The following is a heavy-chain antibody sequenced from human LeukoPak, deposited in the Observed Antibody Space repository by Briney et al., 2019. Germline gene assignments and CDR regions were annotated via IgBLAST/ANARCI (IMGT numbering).Heavy chain of an antibody. Sequence: PGGSLRLSCAASGFTFSSYGMPWVRQAPGKGLEWVAVIWYDGSNKYYADSVKGRFTISRDNSKNTLYLQMNSLRAEDTAVYYCARDELVRGGSYYFDYWGQGTLVTVSS. V-gene: IGHV3-33*01. CDR3: ARDELVRGGSYYFDY. J-gene: IGHJ4*02. CDR2: IWYDGSNK. CDR1: GFTFSSYG. D-gene: IGHD2-21*01.